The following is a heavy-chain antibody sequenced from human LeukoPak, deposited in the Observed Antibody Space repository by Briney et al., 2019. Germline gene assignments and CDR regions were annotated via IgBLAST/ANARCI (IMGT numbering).Heavy chain of an antibody. Sequence: GGSLRLSCAASGFIFSSYGMHWVRQAPGKGLEWVSRIHSDGSSTSYADSVKGRFTISRDNAKNTLYLQMDSLRGEDTAVYYCARARGYSGYEVIDNWGQGTLVTVSS. V-gene: IGHV3-74*01. CDR3: ARARGYSGYEVIDN. CDR2: IHSDGSST. CDR1: GFIFSSYG. J-gene: IGHJ4*02. D-gene: IGHD5-12*01.